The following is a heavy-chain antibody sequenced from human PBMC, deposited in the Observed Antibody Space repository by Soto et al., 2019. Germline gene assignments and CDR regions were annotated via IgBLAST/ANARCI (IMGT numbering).Heavy chain of an antibody. CDR3: ARRSPQVPAAIPSYYYYRMDV. CDR1: GGTFSSYA. CDR2: IIPIFGTA. V-gene: IGHV1-69*13. Sequence: ASVKVSCKASGGTFSSYAISWVRQAPGQGLEWMGGIIPIFGTANYAQKFQGRVTITADESTSTAYMELSSLRSEDTAVYYCARRSPQVPAAIPSYYYYRMDVSRQGTTVTVSS. D-gene: IGHD2-2*01. J-gene: IGHJ6*02.